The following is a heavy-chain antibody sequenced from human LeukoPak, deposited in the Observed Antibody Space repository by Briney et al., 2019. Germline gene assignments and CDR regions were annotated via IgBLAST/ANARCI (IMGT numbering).Heavy chain of an antibody. CDR3: ARMEVATGADFDV. V-gene: IGHV3-13*01. CDR2: IGIRGDT. J-gene: IGHJ3*01. D-gene: IGHD5-24*01. CDR1: GFTFIDYD. Sequence: GGSLRLSCAASGFTFIDYDMHWVRQVIGKGLEWVSAIGIRGDTHYSGSVKGRFTISRDNAKSSLYLQMNSLRAEDTAVYYCARMEVATGADFDVWGQGTMVTVSS.